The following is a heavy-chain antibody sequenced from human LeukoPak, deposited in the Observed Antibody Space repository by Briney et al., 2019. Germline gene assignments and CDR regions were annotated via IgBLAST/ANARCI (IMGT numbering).Heavy chain of an antibody. CDR3: ARQRCSGGSCYRADQLYYMDV. J-gene: IGHJ6*03. V-gene: IGHV4-4*09. D-gene: IGHD2-15*01. Sequence: SETLSLTCTVSGDSINDHYWSWIRQPPGEGLEWIAYIYSSVSTNYNPSLKSRVTISIDTSKSQFSLKLTSVTAADTGVYYCARQRCSGGSCYRADQLYYMDVWGKGTTVTVSS. CDR2: IYSSVST. CDR1: GDSINDHY.